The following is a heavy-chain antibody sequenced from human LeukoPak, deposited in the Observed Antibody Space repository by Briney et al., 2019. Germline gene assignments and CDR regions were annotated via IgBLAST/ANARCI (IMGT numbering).Heavy chain of an antibody. V-gene: IGHV6-1*01. D-gene: IGHD3-22*01. CDR1: GDSVSSNSAA. Sequence: SQTLSLTCAISGDSVSSNSAAWNWLRQSPSRGLEWLGRTYYRSKWYNDYATSVKSRITINPDTSKNQFSLKLSSVTAADTAVYYCARDRPLYDSSGYSMPRSDYYYGMDVWGQGTTVTVSS. J-gene: IGHJ6*02. CDR3: ARDRPLYDSSGYSMPRSDYYYGMDV. CDR2: TYYRSKWYN.